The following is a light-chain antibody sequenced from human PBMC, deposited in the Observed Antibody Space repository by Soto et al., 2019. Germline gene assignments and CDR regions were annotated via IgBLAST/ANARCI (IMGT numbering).Light chain of an antibody. V-gene: IGKV1-17*03. CDR3: LQHNSYPPT. Sequence: IQMTQSPSVMSASVGGRVIITCRASQGISNYLAWFQQKPGKVPKSLIYGASSLQSGGKSRFSGTGSGTEFTLTISSMQPEEFATYYCLQHNSYPPTFGQGTRLEIK. J-gene: IGKJ5*01. CDR2: GAS. CDR1: QGISNY.